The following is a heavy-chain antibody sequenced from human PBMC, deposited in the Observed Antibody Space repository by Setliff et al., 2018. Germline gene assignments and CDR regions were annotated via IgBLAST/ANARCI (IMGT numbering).Heavy chain of an antibody. V-gene: IGHV4-39*07. J-gene: IGHJ4*02. CDR2: IYYGGSA. CDR3: ARILGYCSGGSCYVPY. CDR1: GGSISSSNYY. D-gene: IGHD2-15*01. Sequence: SETLSLTCTVSGGSISSSNYYWGWIRQPPGKGLELIGNIYYGGSAYYNPSLKSRVTISVDTSKNQFSLKLSSVTAADTAMYYCARILGYCSGGSCYVPYWGQGTLVTVS.